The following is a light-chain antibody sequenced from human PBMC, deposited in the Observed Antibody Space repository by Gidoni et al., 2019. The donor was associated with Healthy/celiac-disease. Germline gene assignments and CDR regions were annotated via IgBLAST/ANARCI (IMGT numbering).Light chain of an antibody. V-gene: IGLV2-14*01. CDR3: SSYTSSSTPYVV. CDR2: DVS. CDR1: SSDVGGYNY. J-gene: IGLJ2*01. Sequence: QSALTQPASVSGSPGQSITISCTGPSSDVGGYNYVSWYQQHPGKAPKLIISDVSNRPSGVSNRFSGSKSGNTASLTFSGLQAEDEADYYCSSYTSSSTPYVVFGGGTKLTVL.